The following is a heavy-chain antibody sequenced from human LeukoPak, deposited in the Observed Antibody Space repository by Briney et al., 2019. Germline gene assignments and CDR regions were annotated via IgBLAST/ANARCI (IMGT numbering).Heavy chain of an antibody. J-gene: IGHJ3*02. CDR1: GGSISNYY. CDR2: IYYSGST. V-gene: IGHV4-59*12. D-gene: IGHD4-23*01. CDR3: ARDNGGFDI. Sequence: PSETLSLTCTVSGGSISNYYWSWIRHPPGKGLEWIGYIYYSGSTNYNPSLKSRVTISVDTSKNQFSLKLSSVTAADTAMYYCARDNGGFDIWGQGAMVTVSS.